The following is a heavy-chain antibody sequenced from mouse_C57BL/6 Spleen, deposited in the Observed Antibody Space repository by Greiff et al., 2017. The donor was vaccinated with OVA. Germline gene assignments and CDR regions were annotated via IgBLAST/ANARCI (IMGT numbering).Heavy chain of an antibody. J-gene: IGHJ4*01. CDR3: ATYDYDGYYYAMDY. CDR2: IWSGGST. V-gene: IGHV2-2*01. CDR1: GFSLTSYG. Sequence: VQLQQSGPGLVQPSQSLSITCTVSGFSLTSYGVHWVRQSPGKGLEWLGVIWSGGSTDYNAAFISRLSISKDISKSQVFFKMNSLQADDTAIYYCATYDYDGYYYAMDYWGQGTSVTVSS. D-gene: IGHD2-4*01.